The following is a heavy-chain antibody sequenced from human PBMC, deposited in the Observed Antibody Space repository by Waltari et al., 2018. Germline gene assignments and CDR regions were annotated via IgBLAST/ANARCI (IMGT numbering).Heavy chain of an antibody. V-gene: IGHV4-39*01. CDR3: ATNAGWEFPFAFDI. Sequence: QLQLQESGPGLVKPSETLSLTCTVSGGSISSSSYYWGWIRQPPGKGLEWIGSIYYSGSTYYNPSLKSRVTIAVDTSKNQFSLKLSSVTAADTAVYYCATNAGWEFPFAFDIWGQGTMVTVSS. D-gene: IGHD1-26*01. CDR1: GGSISSSSYY. J-gene: IGHJ3*02. CDR2: IYYSGST.